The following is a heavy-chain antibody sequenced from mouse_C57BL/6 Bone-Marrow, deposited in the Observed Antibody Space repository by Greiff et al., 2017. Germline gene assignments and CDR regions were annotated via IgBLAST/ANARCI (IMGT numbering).Heavy chain of an antibody. CDR1: GYSITSGYY. D-gene: IGHD1-1*01. CDR2: ISYDGSN. Sequence: EVKLMESGPGLVKPSQSLSLTCSVTGYSITSGYYWNWIRQFPGNKLEWMGYISYDGSNNYNPSLKNRISITRDTSKNQFFLKLNSVTTEDTATYYCARDRYYGSSYWGQGTLATVSA. V-gene: IGHV3-6*01. CDR3: ARDRYYGSSY. J-gene: IGHJ3*01.